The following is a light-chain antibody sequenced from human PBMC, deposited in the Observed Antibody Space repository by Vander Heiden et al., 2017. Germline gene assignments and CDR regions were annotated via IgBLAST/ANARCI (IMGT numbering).Light chain of an antibody. V-gene: IGLV2-14*01. CDR3: TSYTSSSDLV. Sequence: QSALTQPASVAVSPGQSITISCTGTSSDVGGYNYVSWYHQHPGKAPKLSIYEVSNRTSGVSNRFSGSKSGNTASPTISGRQAEDEAEYYCTSYTSSSDLVFGGGTKLTVL. CDR1: SSDVGGYNY. J-gene: IGLJ2*01. CDR2: EVS.